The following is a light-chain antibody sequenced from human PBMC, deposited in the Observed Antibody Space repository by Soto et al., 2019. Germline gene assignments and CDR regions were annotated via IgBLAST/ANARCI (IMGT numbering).Light chain of an antibody. CDR2: EVT. V-gene: IGLV2-8*01. CDR1: SSDVGGNNY. Sequence: QSALTQPPSASGSPGQSVAISCTGTSSDVGGNNYVSLYQQHPGKAPKLMVYEVTKRPSGVPDRFSGSKSGNTASLTVSGLQDEDEADYYCSSYAGSNNVIFGGGTKVTVL. J-gene: IGLJ2*01. CDR3: SSYAGSNNVI.